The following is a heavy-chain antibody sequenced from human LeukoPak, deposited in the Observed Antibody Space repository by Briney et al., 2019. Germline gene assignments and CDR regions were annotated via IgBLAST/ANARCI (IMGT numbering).Heavy chain of an antibody. V-gene: IGHV4-61*01. J-gene: IGHJ3*02. CDR1: GGSVSSGSYY. Sequence: SETLSLTCTVSGGSVSSGSYYWSWIRQPPRKGLEWIGYIYYSGSTNYNPSLKSRVAISVDTSKNQFSLKLSSVTAADTAVYYCARGPTQGAFDIWGQGTMVTVSS. CDR2: IYYSGST. CDR3: ARGPTQGAFDI.